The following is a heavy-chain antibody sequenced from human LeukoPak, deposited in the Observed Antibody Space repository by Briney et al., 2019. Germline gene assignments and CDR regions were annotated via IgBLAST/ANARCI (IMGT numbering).Heavy chain of an antibody. CDR1: GFVFSDYY. Sequence: PGGSLRLSCVGSGFVFSDYYMHWVRQAPEKGLIWVSRINTDGSKIDYADSVKGRFASSRDNAKNTLYLEMNSLRAEDTAVYYCVRESYTGSGSCAVWGQGMLVTVSS. CDR3: VRESYTGSGSCAV. CDR2: INTDGSKI. J-gene: IGHJ4*02. V-gene: IGHV3-74*01. D-gene: IGHD3-10*01.